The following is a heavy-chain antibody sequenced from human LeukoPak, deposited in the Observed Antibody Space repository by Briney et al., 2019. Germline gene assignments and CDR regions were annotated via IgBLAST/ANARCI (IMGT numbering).Heavy chain of an antibody. V-gene: IGHV3-30*04. J-gene: IGHJ4*02. Sequence: PGRSLRLSCAASGFTFSSYAMHWVRQAPGKGLEWVAVISYDGSNKYYADSVKGRFTISRDNSKNTLYLQMNSLRAEDTAVYYCASPMVRGVTNFDYWGQGTLVTVSS. D-gene: IGHD3-10*01. CDR2: ISYDGSNK. CDR1: GFTFSSYA. CDR3: ASPMVRGVTNFDY.